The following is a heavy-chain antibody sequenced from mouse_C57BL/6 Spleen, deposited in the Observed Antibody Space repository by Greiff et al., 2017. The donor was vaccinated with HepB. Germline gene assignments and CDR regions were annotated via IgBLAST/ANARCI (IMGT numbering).Heavy chain of an antibody. D-gene: IGHD3-3*01. CDR2: ISDGGSYT. CDR1: GFTFSSYA. V-gene: IGHV5-4*01. Sequence: EVHLVESGGGLVKPGGSLKLSCAASGFTFSSYAMSWVRQTPEKRLEWVATISDGGSYTYYPDNVKGRFTISRDNAKNNLYLQMSHLKSEDTAMYDCERGGGRGNDYFDYWGQGTTLTVSS. J-gene: IGHJ2*01. CDR3: ERGGGRGNDYFDY.